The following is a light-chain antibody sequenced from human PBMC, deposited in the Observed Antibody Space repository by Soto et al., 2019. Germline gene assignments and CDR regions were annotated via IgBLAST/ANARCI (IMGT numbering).Light chain of an antibody. Sequence: QSVLTQPPSVSGAPGQRVTTSCTGSSSNIGAIYGVHWYQQLPGTAPKLLIYVNTNRPSGVPDRFSASKSGTSASLAITGLQAEDEADYYCQSYDDRLSAFVFGTGTKVTVL. CDR3: QSYDDRLSAFV. CDR2: VNT. V-gene: IGLV1-40*01. CDR1: SSNIGAIYG. J-gene: IGLJ1*01.